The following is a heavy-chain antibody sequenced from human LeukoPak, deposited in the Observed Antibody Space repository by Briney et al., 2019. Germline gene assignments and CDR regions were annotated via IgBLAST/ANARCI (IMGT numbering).Heavy chain of an antibody. V-gene: IGHV3-74*01. Sequence: PGGSLRLSCAAPGFTLSSYWMHWVRQAPGKGLVWVSRINSDGSSTSYADSVKGRFTISRDNAKNTLYLQMNSLRAEDTAVYYCARDLITPTAMVTGGFDYWGQGTLVTVSS. CDR1: GFTLSSYW. CDR2: INSDGSST. CDR3: ARDLITPTAMVTGGFDY. D-gene: IGHD5-18*01. J-gene: IGHJ4*02.